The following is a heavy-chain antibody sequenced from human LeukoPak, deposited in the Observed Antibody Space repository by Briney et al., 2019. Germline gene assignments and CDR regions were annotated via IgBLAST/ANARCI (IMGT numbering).Heavy chain of an antibody. V-gene: IGHV4-34*01. J-gene: IGHJ4*02. CDR3: ARGSWPYYYGSGSFDY. CDR2: INHSGST. CDR1: GGSFSGYY. Sequence: SETLSLTCAVYGGSFSGYYWSWIRQPPGKGLELIGEINHSGSTNYNPSLKSRVTISVDTSKNQFSLKLSSVTAADTAVYYCARGSWPYYYGSGSFDYWGQGTLVTVSS. D-gene: IGHD3-10*01.